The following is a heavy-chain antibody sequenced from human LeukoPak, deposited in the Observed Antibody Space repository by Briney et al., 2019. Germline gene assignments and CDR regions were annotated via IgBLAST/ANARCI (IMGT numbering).Heavy chain of an antibody. V-gene: IGHV3-23*01. D-gene: IGHD3-16*01. Sequence: GGSLRLSCAASGFTLSSYAMSWVRQAPGKGLEWVSAINGRGDNTYYADFVKGRFTISRDNSKNTLYLQMNSLRAEDTAVYYCAKDRVSPGFNLFDPWGQGTLVTVSS. CDR3: AKDRVSPGFNLFDP. CDR1: GFTLSSYA. CDR2: INGRGDNT. J-gene: IGHJ5*02.